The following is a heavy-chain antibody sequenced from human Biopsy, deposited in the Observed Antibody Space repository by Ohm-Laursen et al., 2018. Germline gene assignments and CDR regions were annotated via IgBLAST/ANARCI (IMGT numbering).Heavy chain of an antibody. V-gene: IGHV4-34*01. Sequence: SETLSLTCVVDGGVLRGYDWTWIPQPPGKGLGWGGEFSPTCTTIYNPSLKSRLPISVDKSKNHFPLRLTSVAAADTATYFCARGPYGDNAGAFDVWGQGTVVTVSS. CDR2: FSPTCTT. CDR3: ARGPYGDNAGAFDV. CDR1: GGVLRGYD. D-gene: IGHD4/OR15-4a*01. J-gene: IGHJ3*01.